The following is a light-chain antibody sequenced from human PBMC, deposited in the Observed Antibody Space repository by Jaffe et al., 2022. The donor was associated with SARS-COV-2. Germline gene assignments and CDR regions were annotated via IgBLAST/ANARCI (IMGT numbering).Light chain of an antibody. CDR3: CSFAGSYIPYV. V-gene: IGLV2-23*01. Sequence: QSALTQPASVSGSPGQSITISCTGTSSDVGSYAFVSWYQQFPGKAPKLMIYEGSKRPSGVSNRFSGSKSGNTASLTISGLQAEDEADYYCCSFAGSYIPYVFGTGTKVTVL. CDR2: EGS. CDR1: SSDVGSYAF. J-gene: IGLJ1*01.